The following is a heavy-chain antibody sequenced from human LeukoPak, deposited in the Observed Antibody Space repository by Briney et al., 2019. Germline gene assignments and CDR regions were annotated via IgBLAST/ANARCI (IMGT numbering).Heavy chain of an antibody. J-gene: IGHJ4*02. V-gene: IGHV1-69*04. D-gene: IGHD4-23*01. CDR1: GGTFSSYA. Sequence: GASVKVSCKASGGTFSSYAISWVRQAPGQGLEWMGRIIPILGIANYAQKFQGRVTITADKSTSTAYMELSSLRSEDTAVYYCARVYDYGGSPHFDYWGQGTLVTVSS. CDR2: IIPILGIA. CDR3: ARVYDYGGSPHFDY.